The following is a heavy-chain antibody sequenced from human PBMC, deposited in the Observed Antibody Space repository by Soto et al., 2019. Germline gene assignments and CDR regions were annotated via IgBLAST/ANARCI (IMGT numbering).Heavy chain of an antibody. CDR2: INHSGST. CDR3: ASTGHSNYYYYYMDV. Sequence: ETLSLTCAIYGGSFSRYYWSSIRHPPGKGLEWIGGINHSGSTNYNPSLKSRVTISVDTSKNQFSLKLSSVTAADTAVYYCASTGHSNYYYYYMDVWGKGTTVTVSS. V-gene: IGHV4-34*01. D-gene: IGHD3-3*01. J-gene: IGHJ6*03. CDR1: GGSFSRYY.